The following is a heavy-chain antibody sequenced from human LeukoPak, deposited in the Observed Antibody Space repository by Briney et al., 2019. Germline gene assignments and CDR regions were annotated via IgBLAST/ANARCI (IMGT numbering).Heavy chain of an antibody. CDR2: INLNSGGT. J-gene: IGHJ5*02. D-gene: IGHD2-2*01. CDR1: GHTLNGYY. CDR3: ASEGGYRSSTSCYRWFDP. Sequence: ASVTVSCKASGHTLNGYYMHWVRPAPGQGLAGMGWINLNSGGTNYAQKFQGRVAMTRDTSISTAYMELSRLRSDDTAVYYCASEGGYRSSTSCYRWFDPWGQGTLVTVSS. V-gene: IGHV1-2*02.